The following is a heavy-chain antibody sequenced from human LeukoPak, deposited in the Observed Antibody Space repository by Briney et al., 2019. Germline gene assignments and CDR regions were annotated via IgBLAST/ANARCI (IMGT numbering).Heavy chain of an antibody. Sequence: SETLSLACTVSGGSISSSSYYWGWIRQPPGKGLEWIRSIYYSGSTYYNPSLKSRVTISVDTSKNQFSLKLSSVTAADTAVYYCARDSSGTLNWFDPWGQGTLVTVSS. CDR3: ARDSSGTLNWFDP. CDR2: IYYSGST. D-gene: IGHD6-19*01. V-gene: IGHV4-39*07. CDR1: GGSISSSSYY. J-gene: IGHJ5*02.